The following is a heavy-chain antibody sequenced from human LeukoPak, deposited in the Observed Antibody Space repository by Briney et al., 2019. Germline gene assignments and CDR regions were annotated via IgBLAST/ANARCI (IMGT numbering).Heavy chain of an antibody. Sequence: GGSLRLSCAASGFTFSSYGMHWVRQAPGKGLEWVAVISYDGSNKYYADPVKGRFTISRDNSKNTLYLQMNSLRAEDTAVYYCLRGATFIVGATTSPVAFDIWGQGTMVTVSS. D-gene: IGHD1-26*01. J-gene: IGHJ3*02. CDR3: LRGATFIVGATTSPVAFDI. CDR1: GFTFSSYG. V-gene: IGHV3-30*03. CDR2: ISYDGSNK.